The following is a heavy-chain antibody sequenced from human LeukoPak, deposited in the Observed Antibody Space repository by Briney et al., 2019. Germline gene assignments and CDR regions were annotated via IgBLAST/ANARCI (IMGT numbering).Heavy chain of an antibody. Sequence: PSQTLSLTCTVSGGSISSGDYYWSWIRQPAGKGLEWIGRIYTSGSTNYNPSLKSRVTMSVDTSKNQFSLKLSSVTAADTAVYYCARAVVVPAAMSYWFDPWGQGTLVTVSS. CDR2: IYTSGST. J-gene: IGHJ5*02. V-gene: IGHV4-61*02. D-gene: IGHD2-2*01. CDR1: GGSISSGDYY. CDR3: ARAVVVPAAMSYWFDP.